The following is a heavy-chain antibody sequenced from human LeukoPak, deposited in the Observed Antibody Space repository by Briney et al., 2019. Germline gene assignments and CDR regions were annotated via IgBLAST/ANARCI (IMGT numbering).Heavy chain of an antibody. CDR2: ISSSSSYI. CDR3: ASSPSLGATTSFDY. V-gene: IGHV3-21*01. J-gene: IGHJ4*02. D-gene: IGHD1-26*01. Sequence: GGSLRLSCAASGFTFSSYSMNWVRQAPGKGLEWVSSISSSSSYIYYADSVKGRFTISRDNAKNSLYLQMNSLRAEDTAVYYCASSPSLGATTSFDYWGQGTLVTVSS. CDR1: GFTFSSYS.